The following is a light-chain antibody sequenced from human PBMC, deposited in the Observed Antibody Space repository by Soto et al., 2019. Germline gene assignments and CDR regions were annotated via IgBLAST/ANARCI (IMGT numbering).Light chain of an antibody. J-gene: IGKJ1*01. CDR3: QQYVTYWT. Sequence: DFQMTQSPSTLSASVGDRVTITCRASQNIGSWLAWYQQKPGKAPKLLIYKASTLQSGAPSTFSGSGSGTEFTLTISSLQPDDFATYYCQQYVTYWTFGQGTKVEIK. V-gene: IGKV1-5*03. CDR1: QNIGSW. CDR2: KAS.